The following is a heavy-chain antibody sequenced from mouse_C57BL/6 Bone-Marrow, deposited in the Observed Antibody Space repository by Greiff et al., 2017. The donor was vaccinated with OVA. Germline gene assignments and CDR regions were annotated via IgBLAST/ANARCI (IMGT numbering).Heavy chain of an antibody. CDR2: FYPGSGSI. V-gene: IGHV1-62-2*01. CDR3: ARHAVYDGYPTPWFAY. D-gene: IGHD2-3*01. J-gene: IGHJ3*01. CDR1: GYTFTEYT. Sequence: QVQLQQSGAELVKPGASVKLSCKASGYTFTEYTIHWVKQRSGQGLEWIGWFYPGSGSITYNEKFKDKATLTADKSSSTVYIELSRLTSEDSAVYFCARHAVYDGYPTPWFAYWGQGTLVTVSA.